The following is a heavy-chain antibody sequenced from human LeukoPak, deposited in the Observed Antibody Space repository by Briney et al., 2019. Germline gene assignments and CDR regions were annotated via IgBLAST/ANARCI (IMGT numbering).Heavy chain of an antibody. Sequence: KASETLSLTCTVSGGSISSYYWSWIRHPPGKGLEWIGYIYYSGSTNYNPSLKSRVTISVDKSKNQFSLKLSSVTAADTAVYYCARGVVVAAGWFDPWGQGTLVTVSS. D-gene: IGHD2-15*01. CDR1: GGSISSYY. CDR2: IYYSGST. J-gene: IGHJ5*02. CDR3: ARGVVVAAGWFDP. V-gene: IGHV4-59*12.